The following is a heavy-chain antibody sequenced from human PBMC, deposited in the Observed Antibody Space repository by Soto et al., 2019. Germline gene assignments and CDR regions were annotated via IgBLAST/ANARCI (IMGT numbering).Heavy chain of an antibody. V-gene: IGHV4-39*01. CDR2: IFYRGNT. CDR3: ASLEGLATISYSFDF. CDR1: GDSINSDKYY. J-gene: IGHJ4*02. D-gene: IGHD3-9*01. Sequence: QLQESGPGLVKPSETLSLTCSVSGDSINSDKYYWGWIRQPPGKGLEWIGSIFYRGNTYYNPSPQTPLTISLEKSQGQFPLRLISATAADSAVYFCASLEGLATISYSFDFWGQGAQVTVSS.